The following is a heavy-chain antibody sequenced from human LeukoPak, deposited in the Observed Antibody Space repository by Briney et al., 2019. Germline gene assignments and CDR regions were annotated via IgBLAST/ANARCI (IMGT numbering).Heavy chain of an antibody. CDR2: ISAYNGKT. CDR3: ARDGPDYGDYINFDY. Sequence: ASVKVSCKASGYTFSNYGITWVRQAPGQGLEWMGWISAYNGKTNYAQKLQGRVTMTADTSTNTAYMELRSLRSDDTAVYYCARDGPDYGDYINFDYWGQGTLVTVSS. J-gene: IGHJ4*02. D-gene: IGHD4-17*01. CDR1: GYTFSNYG. V-gene: IGHV1-18*01.